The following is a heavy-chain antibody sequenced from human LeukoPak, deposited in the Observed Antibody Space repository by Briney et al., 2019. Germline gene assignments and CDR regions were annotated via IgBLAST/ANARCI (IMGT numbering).Heavy chain of an antibody. V-gene: IGHV4-59*01. CDR1: GGSISSYY. D-gene: IGHD6-19*01. CDR3: ARGRHQWLSDY. Sequence: PSETLSLTCTVSGGSISSYYWSWIRQPPGKGLEWIGYIYYSGSTNYNPSLKSRVTISVDTSKNQFSLKLSSVTAADTAVYYCARGRHQWLSDYWGQGTLVTVSS. J-gene: IGHJ4*02. CDR2: IYYSGST.